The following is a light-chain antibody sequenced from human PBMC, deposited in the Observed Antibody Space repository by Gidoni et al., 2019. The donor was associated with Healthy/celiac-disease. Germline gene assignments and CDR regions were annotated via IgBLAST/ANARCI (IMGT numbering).Light chain of an antibody. V-gene: IGLV1-47*01. CDR1: SSNIGSNY. CDR3: AAWDDSLSGPV. J-gene: IGLJ3*02. Sequence: SASGPPGQRVTISCSGSSSNIGSNYVYWYQQLPGTAPKLLIYRNNQRPSGVPDRFSGSKSGTSASLAISGLRSEDEADYYCAAWDDSLSGPVFGGGTKLTVL. CDR2: RNN.